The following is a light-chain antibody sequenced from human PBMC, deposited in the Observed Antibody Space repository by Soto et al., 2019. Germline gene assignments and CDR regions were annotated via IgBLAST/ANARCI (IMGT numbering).Light chain of an antibody. CDR3: QERSNWPPYA. CDR1: QSVSSY. CDR2: DAS. V-gene: IGKV3-11*01. J-gene: IGKJ2*01. Sequence: EIVLPQSPATLSLSPGERATLSCRASQSVSSYLAWYQQKPGQAPRLLIYDASNRATGIPARFGGSGSGTDFTLTISSLEPEDFAVYYCQERSNWPPYAFGQGTKVDIK.